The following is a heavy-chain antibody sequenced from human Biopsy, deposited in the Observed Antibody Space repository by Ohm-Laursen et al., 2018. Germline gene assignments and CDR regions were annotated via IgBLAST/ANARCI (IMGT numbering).Heavy chain of an antibody. CDR2: IYHSGST. CDR3: ARADMVTTIVDY. J-gene: IGHJ4*02. Sequence: SQTLSLTCTVSGDSISSGGNYWSWIRQFPGKGLELIAYIYHSGSTYYNPSLKSRLSIAIVTSKNQFSVSLRAVTGADPSVYYYARADMVTTIVDYWGQGTLVTVSS. D-gene: IGHD5-12*01. CDR1: GDSISSGGNY. V-gene: IGHV4-31*03.